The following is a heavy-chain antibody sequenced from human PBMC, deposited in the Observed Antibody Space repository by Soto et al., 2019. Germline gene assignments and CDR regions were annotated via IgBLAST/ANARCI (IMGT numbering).Heavy chain of an antibody. CDR2: ISYGGTTK. Sequence: PGGSLRLSCAASGFTLSSYSIHWVRQAPGKGLDWVAVISYGGTTKFYADSVKGRLTISRDNAKNSLFLQMNSLRAEDTAVYYCARATGDFDYWGQGTLVTVSS. V-gene: IGHV3-30*04. CDR3: ARATGDFDY. CDR1: GFTLSSYS. D-gene: IGHD1-26*01. J-gene: IGHJ4*02.